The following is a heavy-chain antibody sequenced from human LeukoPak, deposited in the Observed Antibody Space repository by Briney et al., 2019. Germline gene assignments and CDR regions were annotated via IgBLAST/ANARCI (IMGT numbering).Heavy chain of an antibody. CDR1: GYTFTSYV. D-gene: IGHD5-12*01. CDR2: MNPNSGNT. CDR3: ASLYSGYDYVNDAFDI. J-gene: IGHJ3*02. Sequence: GASVKVSCKASGYTFTSYVINWVRQATGQGLEWMGWMNPNSGNTGYAQKFQGRVTMTRNTSISTAYMELSSLRSEDTAVYYCASLYSGYDYVNDAFDIWGQGTMVTVSS. V-gene: IGHV1-8*01.